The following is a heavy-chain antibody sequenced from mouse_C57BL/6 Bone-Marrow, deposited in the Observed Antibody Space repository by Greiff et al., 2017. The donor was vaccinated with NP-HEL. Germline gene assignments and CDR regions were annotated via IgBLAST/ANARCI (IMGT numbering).Heavy chain of an antibody. D-gene: IGHD4-1*01. J-gene: IGHJ4*01. CDR1: GFTFTDYY. V-gene: IGHV7-3*01. CDR3: ARSNWDVYAMDY. Sequence: EVQLVESGGGLVQPGGSLSLSCAASGFTFTDYYMSWVRQPPGKALEWLGFIRNKANGYTTEYSASVKGRFTISRDNSQSILYLQMNALRAEDSATYYCARSNWDVYAMDYWGQGTSVTVSS. CDR2: IRNKANGYTT.